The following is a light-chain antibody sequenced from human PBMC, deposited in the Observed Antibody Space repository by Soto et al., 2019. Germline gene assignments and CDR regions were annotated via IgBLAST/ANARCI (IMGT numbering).Light chain of an antibody. V-gene: IGKV1-5*03. CDR3: QQYNTYPLT. CDR1: HSISTR. CDR2: NAS. Sequence: DIQMTQSPSTLSASVGDRVTITCRSSHSISTRLSWYQQKPGKAPKLLIYNASSLESVVPSRFSGRGSGTEFPLTISILKPDDFAEYHCQQYNTYPLTFGGGTPVEIK. J-gene: IGKJ4*01.